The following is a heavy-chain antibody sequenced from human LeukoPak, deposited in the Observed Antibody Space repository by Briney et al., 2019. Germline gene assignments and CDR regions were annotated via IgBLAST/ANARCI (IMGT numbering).Heavy chain of an antibody. D-gene: IGHD6-13*01. J-gene: IGHJ6*02. CDR1: GYTFTSYY. Sequence: PKASVKVSCTASGYTFTSYYMQWVRQAPGQGLEWIGIISPSGGSTSYAREFQGRVTMTRDTSTSTASMELSSLRSDDTAVYYCARDQGSSSWNYYYGMDVWGQGTTVTVSS. CDR2: ISPSGGST. V-gene: IGHV1-46*01. CDR3: ARDQGSSSWNYYYGMDV.